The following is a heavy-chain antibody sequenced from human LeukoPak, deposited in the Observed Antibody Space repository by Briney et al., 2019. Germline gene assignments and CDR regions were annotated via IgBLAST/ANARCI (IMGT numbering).Heavy chain of an antibody. CDR3: ARNSDEYSYGDDAFDI. J-gene: IGHJ3*02. D-gene: IGHD5-18*01. V-gene: IGHV3-48*04. CDR2: ISSSGSTI. Sequence: PGGSLRLSCAASGFTFSSYGMNWVRQAPGKGLEWISYISSSGSTIHYADSVKGRFTISRDNAKNSLYLQMNSLRAEDTAVYYCARNSDEYSYGDDAFDIWGQGTMVTVSS. CDR1: GFTFSSYG.